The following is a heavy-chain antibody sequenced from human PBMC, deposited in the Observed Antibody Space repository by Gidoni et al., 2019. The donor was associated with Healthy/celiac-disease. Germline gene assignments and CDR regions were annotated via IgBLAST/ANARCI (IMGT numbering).Heavy chain of an antibody. Sequence: QLQLQESGPGLVKPSETLSLTCTVSGGSISSSSYYWGWIRQPPGKGLEWIGSIYYSGSTYYNPSLKSRVTISVDTSKNQFSLKLSSVTAADTAVYYCARHEWELYAFDIWGQGTMVTVSS. CDR1: GGSISSSSYY. CDR2: IYYSGST. V-gene: IGHV4-39*01. D-gene: IGHD1-26*01. J-gene: IGHJ3*02. CDR3: ARHEWELYAFDI.